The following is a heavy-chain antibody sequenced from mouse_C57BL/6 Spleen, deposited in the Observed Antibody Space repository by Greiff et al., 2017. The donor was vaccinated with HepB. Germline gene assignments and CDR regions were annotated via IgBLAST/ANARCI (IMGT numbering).Heavy chain of an antibody. V-gene: IGHV1-15*01. Sequence: QVQLQQSGAELVRPGASVTLSCKASGYTFTDYEMHWVKQTPVHGLEWIGAIDPETGGTAYNQKFKGKAILTADKSSSTAYMELRSLTSEDSAVYYCTRSRGWLRMGYFDVWGTGTTVTVSS. CDR3: TRSRGWLRMGYFDV. CDR1: GYTFTDYE. J-gene: IGHJ1*03. CDR2: IDPETGGT. D-gene: IGHD2-2*01.